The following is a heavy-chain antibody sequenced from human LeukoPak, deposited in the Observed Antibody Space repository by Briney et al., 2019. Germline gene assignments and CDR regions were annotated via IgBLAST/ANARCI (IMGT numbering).Heavy chain of an antibody. D-gene: IGHD2-15*01. CDR2: INPNSGGT. J-gene: IGHJ5*02. CDR3: ARGGDIVGP. CDR1: GYTFTSYD. V-gene: IGHV1-2*02. Sequence: ASVKVSCKASGYTFTSYDINWVRQATGQGLEWMGWINPNSGGTNYAQKFQGRVTMTRDTSISTAYMELSRLRSDDTAVYYCARGGDIVGPWGQGTLVTVSS.